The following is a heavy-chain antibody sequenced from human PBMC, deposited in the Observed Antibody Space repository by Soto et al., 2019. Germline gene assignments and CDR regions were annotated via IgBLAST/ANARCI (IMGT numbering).Heavy chain of an antibody. Sequence: SETLSLTCTVCGVSVSTGGYFWTWIRQHPGKGLEWIGNIYYSGMTYYNQSLRGRVSISLDPSESQFSLKLNSVTAADTAVYYCARDSSGQGYSYCKFDYCGQGALVTV. J-gene: IGHJ4*02. CDR1: GVSVSTGGYF. V-gene: IGHV4-31*03. CDR3: ARDSSGQGYSYCKFDY. CDR2: IYYSGMT. D-gene: IGHD5-18*01.